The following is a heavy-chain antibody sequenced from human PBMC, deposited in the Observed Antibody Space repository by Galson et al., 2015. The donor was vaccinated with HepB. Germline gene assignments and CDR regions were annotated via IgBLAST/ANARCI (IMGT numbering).Heavy chain of an antibody. J-gene: IGHJ6*02. D-gene: IGHD2-2*01. V-gene: IGHV1-2*06. CDR2: INPNSGGT. CDR3: ARVGGYQLLTYYYGMDV. Sequence: SVKVSCKASGYTFTGYHMHWVRQAPGQGLEWMGRINPNSGGTNYAQKFQGRVTMTRDTSISTAYMELSRLRSDDTAVYYCARVGGYQLLTYYYGMDVWGQGTTVTVSS. CDR1: GYTFTGYH.